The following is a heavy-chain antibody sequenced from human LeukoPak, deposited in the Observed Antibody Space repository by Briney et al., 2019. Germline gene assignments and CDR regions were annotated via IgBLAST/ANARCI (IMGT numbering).Heavy chain of an antibody. CDR3: ARGIDGWYYYYYGMDV. CDR1: GYTFTSYD. CDR2: MNPISGNT. J-gene: IGHJ6*02. Sequence: ASVKVSCKASGYTFTSYDINWVRQATGQGLEWMGWMNPISGNTGYAQKFQGRVTMTRNTSISTAYMELSSLRSEDTAVYYCARGIDGWYYYYYGMDVWGQGTTVTVSS. V-gene: IGHV1-8*01. D-gene: IGHD5-24*01.